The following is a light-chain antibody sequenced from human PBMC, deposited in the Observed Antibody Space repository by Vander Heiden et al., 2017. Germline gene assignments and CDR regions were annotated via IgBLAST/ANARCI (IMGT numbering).Light chain of an antibody. CDR1: QSVSSN. CDR3: QQDSHLVT. V-gene: IGKV3-15*01. Sequence: EIVMTQSPGTLSVSPGERATLSCRASQSVSSNLAWYQQKPGQAPRLLIYGASTRANGVPARFSGSGSGTEFTLTVSSLQSEDFAVYYCQQDSHLVTFGGGTKVEIK. J-gene: IGKJ4*01. CDR2: GAS.